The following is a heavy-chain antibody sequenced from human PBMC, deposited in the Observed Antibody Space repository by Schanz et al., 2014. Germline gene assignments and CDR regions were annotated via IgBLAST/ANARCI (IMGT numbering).Heavy chain of an antibody. CDR3: ARDRRNADLDY. J-gene: IGHJ4*02. CDR1: GFMFSSYG. D-gene: IGHD1-1*01. Sequence: VQLVESGGGVVQPGRSLRLSCAASGFMFSSYGMHLVRQAPGRGLEWVSYIGNGGVTIYYADSVKGRFTISRDNSKNSLYLEMNSLRAEDTALYYCARDRRNADLDYWGQGTLVTVSS. V-gene: IGHV3-48*04. CDR2: IGNGGVTI.